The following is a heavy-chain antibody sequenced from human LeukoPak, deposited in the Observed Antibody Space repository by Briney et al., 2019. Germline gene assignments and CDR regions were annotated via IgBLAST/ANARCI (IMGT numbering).Heavy chain of an antibody. J-gene: IGHJ5*02. V-gene: IGHV1-69*01. CDR3: ARCGCSSTSCHNWFDP. Sequence: GSSVKVSCKASGGTFSSYAISWVRQVPGQGLEWMGGIIPIFGTANYAQKFQGRVTITADESTSTAYMELSSLRSEDTAVYYCARCGCSSTSCHNWFDPWGQGTLVTVSS. CDR2: IIPIFGTA. CDR1: GGTFSSYA. D-gene: IGHD2-2*01.